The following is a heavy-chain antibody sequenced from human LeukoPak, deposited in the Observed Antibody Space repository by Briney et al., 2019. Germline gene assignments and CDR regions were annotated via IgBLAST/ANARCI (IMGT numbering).Heavy chain of an antibody. V-gene: IGHV3-7*03. J-gene: IGHJ4*02. Sequence: GRSLRLSCTASGFTFGNHAMSWVRQAPDKGLEWVANINQNGSQIYYVGSVQGRFIISRDNAQNSLYLQMSSLRAEDTGIYYCGPSSFDYWGRGTLVTVSS. CDR1: GFTFGNHA. CDR2: INQNGSQI. CDR3: GPSSFDY.